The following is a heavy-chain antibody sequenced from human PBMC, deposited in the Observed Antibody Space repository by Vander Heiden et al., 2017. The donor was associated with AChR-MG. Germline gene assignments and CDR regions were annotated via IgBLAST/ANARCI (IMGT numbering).Heavy chain of an antibody. Sequence: QVQLQESGPGLVKPSQTLSLTCTVSGGSISSGGYYWSWIRQHPGKGLEWIGYIYYSVSTYYNPSLKSRVTISVDTSKNQFSLKLSSVTAADTAVYYCARDRADDFWSGYHYGMDVWGQGTTVTVSS. J-gene: IGHJ6*02. D-gene: IGHD3-3*01. CDR1: GGSISSGGYY. CDR2: IYYSVST. CDR3: ARDRADDFWSGYHYGMDV. V-gene: IGHV4-31*03.